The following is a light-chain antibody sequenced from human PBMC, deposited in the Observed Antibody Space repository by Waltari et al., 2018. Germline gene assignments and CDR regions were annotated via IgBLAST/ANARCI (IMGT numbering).Light chain of an antibody. V-gene: IGKV4-1*01. Sequence: DIVMTQSPDSLAVSLGERATINRKPSQSVLYSSNNKNYLAWYQQKPGQPPNLLIYWASTRESGVPDRFSGSGSGTDFTLTISSLQAEDVAVYYCQQYDSAPLTFGGGTRVEIK. CDR3: QQYDSAPLT. CDR1: QSVLYSSNNKNY. CDR2: WAS. J-gene: IGKJ4*01.